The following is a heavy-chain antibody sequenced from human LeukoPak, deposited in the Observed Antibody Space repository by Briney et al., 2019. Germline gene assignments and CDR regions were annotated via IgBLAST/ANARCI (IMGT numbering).Heavy chain of an antibody. V-gene: IGHV4-59*08. CDR1: GGFISSYY. CDR3: ARLLRSSSWYPNWFDP. CDR2: IYYSGST. J-gene: IGHJ5*02. D-gene: IGHD6-13*01. Sequence: SETLSLTCTVSGGFISSYYWSWIRQPPGKGLEWIGYIYYSGSTNYNPSLKSRVTISVDTSKNQFSLKLSSVTAADTAVYYCARLLRSSSWYPNWFDPWGQGTLVTVSS.